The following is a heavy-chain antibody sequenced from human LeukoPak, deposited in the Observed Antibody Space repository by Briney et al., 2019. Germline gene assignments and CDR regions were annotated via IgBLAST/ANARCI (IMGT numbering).Heavy chain of an antibody. V-gene: IGHV3-66*01. D-gene: IGHD3-10*01. Sequence: GGSLRLSCAASRFTVSSNSMSWVRQAPGRGLEWVSLIYSGGSTYYADSVKGRFAISRENSKNTLYLQMNSLRAEDTAVYYCANEKGYYGSGNPGGFDYWGQGTLVTVSS. J-gene: IGHJ4*02. CDR2: IYSGGST. CDR3: ANEKGYYGSGNPGGFDY. CDR1: RFTVSSNS.